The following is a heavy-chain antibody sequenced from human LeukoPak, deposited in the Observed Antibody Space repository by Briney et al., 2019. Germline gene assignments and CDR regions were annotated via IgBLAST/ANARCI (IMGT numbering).Heavy chain of an antibody. Sequence: GGSLRLSCAASGFTFSSYSMNWVRQAPGKGLEWVSYISSSSSTIYYADSVKGRFTISRDNAKNSLYLQMNSLRAEDTAVYYCARANRGGYRDWFDPWGQGTLVTVSS. J-gene: IGHJ5*02. CDR3: ARANRGGYRDWFDP. V-gene: IGHV3-48*01. CDR2: ISSSSSTI. CDR1: GFTFSSYS. D-gene: IGHD2-2*02.